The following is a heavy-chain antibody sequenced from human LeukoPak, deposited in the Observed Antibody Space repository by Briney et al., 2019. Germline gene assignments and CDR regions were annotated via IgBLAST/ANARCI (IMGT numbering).Heavy chain of an antibody. CDR2: FDSEDGET. CDR3: ATVSRGYYDSSGYPSDY. D-gene: IGHD3-22*01. Sequence: GASVKVSCKVSGYTLTELAMHWVRQAPGKGIEWMGGFDSEDGETIYAQKFQGRVTMTEDTSTDTAYMELSSLRSEDTAVYYCATVSRGYYDSSGYPSDYWGQGTLVTVSS. CDR1: GYTLTELA. J-gene: IGHJ4*02. V-gene: IGHV1-24*01.